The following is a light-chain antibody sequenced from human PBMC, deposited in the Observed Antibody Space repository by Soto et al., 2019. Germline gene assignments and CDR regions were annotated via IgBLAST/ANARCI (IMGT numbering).Light chain of an antibody. V-gene: IGKV1-5*03. CDR2: EAS. J-gene: IGKJ1*01. Sequence: DIQMTQSPSTLSASVGDRATITCRASQSISDSLAWYQQKPGKAPKLLIYEASTLKSGVPSRFSGSRSGTEYTLTISSLQPDDFAIYYCQQYNGYWTFGQGTKVEIK. CDR3: QQYNGYWT. CDR1: QSISDS.